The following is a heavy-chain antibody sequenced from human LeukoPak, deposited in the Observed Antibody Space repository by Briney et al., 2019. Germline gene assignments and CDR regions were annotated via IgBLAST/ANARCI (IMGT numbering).Heavy chain of an antibody. CDR3: ASTGYSYAVNEIHAFDI. CDR1: GGSISSYY. J-gene: IGHJ3*02. Sequence: SETLSPTCTVSGGSISSYYWSWIRQPPGKGLEWIGSIYYSGSTYYNPSLKSRVTISVDTSKNQFSLKLSSVTAADTAVYYCASTGYSYAVNEIHAFDIWGQGTMVTVSS. CDR2: IYYSGST. V-gene: IGHV4-39*01. D-gene: IGHD5-18*01.